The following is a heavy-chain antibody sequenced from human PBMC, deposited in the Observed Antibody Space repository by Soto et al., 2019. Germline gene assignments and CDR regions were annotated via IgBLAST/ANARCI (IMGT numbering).Heavy chain of an antibody. D-gene: IGHD2-8*01. V-gene: IGHV4-59*01. J-gene: IGHJ4*02. Sequence: SETLSLTCTVSGGSISSYYWSWIRQPPGKGLEWIGYIYYSGSTNYNPSLKSRVTISVDTSKNQFSLKLSSVTAADTAVYYCARVPKDCTNGVCHHFDYWGQGTLVTVSS. CDR2: IYYSGST. CDR3: ARVPKDCTNGVCHHFDY. CDR1: GGSISSYY.